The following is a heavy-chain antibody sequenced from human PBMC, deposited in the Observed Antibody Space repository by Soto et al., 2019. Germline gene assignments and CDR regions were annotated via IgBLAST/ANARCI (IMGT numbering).Heavy chain of an antibody. CDR2: ISYDGSNK. D-gene: IGHD2-15*01. J-gene: IGHJ3*02. CDR3: AKPMGYCSGGSCYSAFDI. Sequence: GGSLRLSCAASGFTFSSYGMHWVRQAPGKGLEWVAVISYDGSNKYYADSVKGRFTISRDNSKNTLYLQMNSLRAEDTAVYYCAKPMGYCSGGSCYSAFDIWGQGTMVTVSS. CDR1: GFTFSSYG. V-gene: IGHV3-30*18.